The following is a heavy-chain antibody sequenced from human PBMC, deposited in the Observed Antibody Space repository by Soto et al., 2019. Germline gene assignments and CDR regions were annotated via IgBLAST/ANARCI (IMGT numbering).Heavy chain of an antibody. V-gene: IGHV5-51*01. CDR1: GYSFTSYL. D-gene: IGHD6-13*01. CDR3: ARHMGLRPSSSWYSVVGGMDV. Sequence: PXESLKISWQGSGYSFTSYLLVWVRQMPGKGLEWMGIIYPGDSDTRYSPSFQGQVTISADKSISTAYLQWSSLKASDTAMYYCARHMGLRPSSSWYSVVGGMDVWGQGTTVTVSS. J-gene: IGHJ6*02. CDR2: IYPGDSDT.